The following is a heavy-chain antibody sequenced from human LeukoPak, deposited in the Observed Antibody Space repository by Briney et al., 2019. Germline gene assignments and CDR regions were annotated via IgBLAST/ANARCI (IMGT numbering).Heavy chain of an antibody. CDR1: GGSVSSTTYY. CDR3: ARYVVYGSGKYYFDY. D-gene: IGHD3-10*01. Sequence: SETLSLTCTVSGGSVSSTTYYWSWIRQPPGKGLEWIASINYSGSTYYNPSPKSRVTISVDTSENQFSLKLSSVTAADTAVYYCARYVVYGSGKYYFDYWGQGTLVTVSS. CDR2: INYSGST. V-gene: IGHV4-39*01. J-gene: IGHJ4*02.